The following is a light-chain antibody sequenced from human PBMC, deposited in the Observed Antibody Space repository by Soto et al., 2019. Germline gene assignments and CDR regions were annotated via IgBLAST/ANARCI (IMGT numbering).Light chain of an antibody. J-gene: IGKJ1*01. Sequence: EIVMTQSPATLSESPGERATLSCRASQSVSSNLAWYQQKPGQAPRLLIYGASTRATGIPARFSGSGSGTKFTLTISSLQSEDFAVYYCQQYNNWPPMTFGQGTKVDIK. CDR1: QSVSSN. CDR2: GAS. V-gene: IGKV3-15*01. CDR3: QQYNNWPPMT.